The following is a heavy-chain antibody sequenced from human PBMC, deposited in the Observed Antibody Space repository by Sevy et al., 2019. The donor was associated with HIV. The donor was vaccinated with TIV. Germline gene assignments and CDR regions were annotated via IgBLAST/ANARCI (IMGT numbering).Heavy chain of an antibody. CDR3: ARVPTYYYGSATYFDS. V-gene: IGHV1-18*01. J-gene: IGHJ4*02. CDR2: IGLYNGNS. CDR1: GYTFSSNG. D-gene: IGHD3-10*01. Sequence: ASVKVSCKASGYTFSSNGITWVRQAPGQGLEWMGWIGLYNGNSNYAQKFRDRVTMTADTSTSTAYMELRSLRSDDTAVYYCARVPTYYYGSATYFDSWGQGSLGTVSS.